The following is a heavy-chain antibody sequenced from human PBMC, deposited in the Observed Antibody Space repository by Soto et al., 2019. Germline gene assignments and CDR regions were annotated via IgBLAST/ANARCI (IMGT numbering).Heavy chain of an antibody. Sequence: SETLSLTCAVYGGSFSGYYWSWIRQPPGKGLEWIGEINHSGSTNYNPSLKSRVTISVATSKNQFSLKLSSVTAADTAVYYCARGGLLWFGSYYYYYMDVWGKGTTVTVSS. J-gene: IGHJ6*03. CDR2: INHSGST. CDR1: GGSFSGYY. D-gene: IGHD3-10*01. V-gene: IGHV4-34*01. CDR3: ARGGLLWFGSYYYYYMDV.